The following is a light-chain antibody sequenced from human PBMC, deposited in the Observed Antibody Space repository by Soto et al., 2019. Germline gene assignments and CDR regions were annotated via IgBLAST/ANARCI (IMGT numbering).Light chain of an antibody. CDR3: QQRRSWQVT. Sequence: EIVLTQSPGTLPLSPGERATLSCRASQSVISSYLAWYQQKPGQAPRLLIYDASKRATGIPARFSGSGSGTNFTLTISSLEPEDFAVYYCQQRRSWQVTFGQGTDWRL. V-gene: IGKV3D-20*02. CDR1: QSVISSY. J-gene: IGKJ5*01. CDR2: DAS.